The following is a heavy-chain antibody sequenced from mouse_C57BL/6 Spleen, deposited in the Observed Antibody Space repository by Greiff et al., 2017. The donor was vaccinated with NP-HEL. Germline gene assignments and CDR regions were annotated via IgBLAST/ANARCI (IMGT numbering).Heavy chain of an antibody. CDR2: IYPGDGDT. J-gene: IGHJ4*01. V-gene: IGHV1-82*01. CDR1: GYAFSSSW. Sequence: VQLQQSGPELVKPGASVKISCKASGYAFSSSWMNWVKQRPGKGLEWIGRIYPGDGDTNYNGKFKGKATLTADKSSSTAYMQLSSLTSEDSAVYSCARGYYYAMDYWGQGTSVTVSS. CDR3: ARGYYYAMDY.